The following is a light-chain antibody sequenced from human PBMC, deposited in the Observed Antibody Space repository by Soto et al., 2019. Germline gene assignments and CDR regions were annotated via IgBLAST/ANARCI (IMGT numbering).Light chain of an antibody. Sequence: DIVMTQTPLSLYVAPGQPASISCKSSQSLLPSRGRTFLYWYVQKAGQPPQLLINEVSNRFSGVPDKFSGSGSGTDFTLKISRVEAEDVGVYYCMQTIQLPYTFGQGTKLDIK. CDR2: EVS. CDR3: MQTIQLPYT. J-gene: IGKJ2*01. CDR1: QSLLPSRGRTF. V-gene: IGKV2D-29*01.